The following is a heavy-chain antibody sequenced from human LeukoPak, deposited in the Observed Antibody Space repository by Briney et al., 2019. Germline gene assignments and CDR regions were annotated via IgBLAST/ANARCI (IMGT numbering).Heavy chain of an antibody. V-gene: IGHV4-38-2*01. D-gene: IGHD3-3*01. CDR2: IYYSGST. J-gene: IGHJ4*02. CDR3: ARGRSVDY. Sequence: SETLSLTCVVSGYSISSGYYWGWIPQPPGKGLEWIGSIYYSGSTYYNPSLKSRVTISVDTSKNQFSLRLSSVTAADTAVYYCARGRSVDYWGQGTLVTVSS. CDR1: GYSISSGYY.